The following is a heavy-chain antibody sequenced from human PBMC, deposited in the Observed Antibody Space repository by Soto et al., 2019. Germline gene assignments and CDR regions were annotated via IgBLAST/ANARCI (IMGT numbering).Heavy chain of an antibody. D-gene: IGHD3-10*01. CDR2: MNPNSGGT. V-gene: IGHV1-8*02. Sequence: QAQLVQSGAEVKKPGASVKVSCKASGDTFGSYDVNWVRQASGHGLEWMGWMNPNSGGTDYAQKFRGRVTMTSNTSISTAYLDLSSLRSEDTAVYYCARGSWFGDLGNFEYALDVWGQGTTVTVSS. CDR3: ARGSWFGDLGNFEYALDV. J-gene: IGHJ6*02. CDR1: GDTFGSYD.